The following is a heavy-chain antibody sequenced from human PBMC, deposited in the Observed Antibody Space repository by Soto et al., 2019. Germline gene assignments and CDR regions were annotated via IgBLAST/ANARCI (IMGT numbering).Heavy chain of an antibody. J-gene: IGHJ3*02. CDR1: GGTFGSNA. CDR3: ASEGYTFGPGAVRGAFDI. V-gene: IGHV1-69*15. D-gene: IGHD1-1*01. Sequence: QVQLVQSETEVRKPGSSVTVSCNASGGTFGSNAISWVRQAPGHGLEWMGNIIPIFGTTKNEKNFQDRVTVTADESTNTAYMELSSLTSEDTAIYYCASEGYTFGPGAVRGAFDIWGQGTMVTVSS. CDR2: IIPIFGTT.